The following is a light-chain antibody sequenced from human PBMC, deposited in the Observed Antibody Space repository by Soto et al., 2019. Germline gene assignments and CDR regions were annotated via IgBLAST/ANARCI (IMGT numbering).Light chain of an antibody. Sequence: IVITESPFTLSVSPVGRVTLSCRASQSVSSNLAWYQQKPGQAPSLLIYGAFTRATGIPARFSGTGSGTEFTLTISSLQSEDFALYYCQQYNDWPLTFGQGTKVDIK. J-gene: IGKJ1*01. CDR3: QQYNDWPLT. CDR1: QSVSSN. V-gene: IGKV3-15*01. CDR2: GAF.